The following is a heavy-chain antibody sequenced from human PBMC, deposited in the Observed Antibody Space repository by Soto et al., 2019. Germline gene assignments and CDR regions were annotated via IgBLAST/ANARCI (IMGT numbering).Heavy chain of an antibody. CDR2: IGTAGDT. J-gene: IGHJ6*02. Sequence: EVQLVESGGGLVQPGGSLRLSCAASGFTFSSYDMHWVRQATGKGLEWVSAIGTAGDTYYPGSVKGRFTISRENAKNSLYLQMNSLRAGDTAVYYCARANWGSGYGMDVWGQGTTVTVSS. CDR3: ARANWGSGYGMDV. D-gene: IGHD7-27*01. V-gene: IGHV3-13*04. CDR1: GFTFSSYD.